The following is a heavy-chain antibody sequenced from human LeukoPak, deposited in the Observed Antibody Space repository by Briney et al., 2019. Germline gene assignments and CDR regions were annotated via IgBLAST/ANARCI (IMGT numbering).Heavy chain of an antibody. CDR3: ARLRVVPAAIGFAAFDI. V-gene: IGHV4-59*08. D-gene: IGHD2-2*01. Sequence: SETLSLTCTVSGGSISSYYWNWIRQPPGKGLEWIGNIFYSGTTDYNPSLKSRVTISVDTSKNQFSLKLSSVTAADTAVYYCARLRVVPAAIGFAAFDIWGQGTMVTVSS. CDR2: IFYSGTT. J-gene: IGHJ3*02. CDR1: GGSISSYY.